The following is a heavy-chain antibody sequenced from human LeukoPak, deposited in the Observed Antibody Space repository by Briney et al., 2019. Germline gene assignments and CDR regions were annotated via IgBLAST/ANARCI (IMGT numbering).Heavy chain of an antibody. D-gene: IGHD4-17*01. V-gene: IGHV4-34*01. CDR1: SGSLSGYS. CDR3: TRQSGTVTPIDY. CDR2: ISHSGIT. J-gene: IGHJ4*02. Sequence: SEPLSVTCAVSSGSLSGYSWGWIRQPPGKGREWVGEISHSGITNYNASLKSRVTISLNKSEIQFSLMLSSVPGADTAAYYCTRQSGTVTPIDYWSQGTLVTVSS.